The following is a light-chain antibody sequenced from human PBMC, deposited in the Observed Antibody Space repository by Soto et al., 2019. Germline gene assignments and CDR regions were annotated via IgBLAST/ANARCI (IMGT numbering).Light chain of an antibody. CDR1: QTISSW. J-gene: IGKJ5*01. CDR3: HSRA. CDR2: DAS. V-gene: IGKV1-5*01. Sequence: DLPMTPSPSPLAASVGARVTITCRASQTISSWLAWYQQKPGRAPKLLIYDASTLESGVPSRFSGSGSETEFTLTISRLQPDDFATYFCHSRAFGQGTRLEIK.